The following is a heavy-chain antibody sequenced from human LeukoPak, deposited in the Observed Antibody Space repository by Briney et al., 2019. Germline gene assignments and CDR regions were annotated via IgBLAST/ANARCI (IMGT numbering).Heavy chain of an antibody. CDR2: MNPNSGNT. J-gene: IGHJ5*02. D-gene: IGHD4-17*01. CDR3: AREVTVTTSQYNWFDP. Sequence: ASVKVSCKASGYTFTSYDINWVRQATGQGLEWMGWMNPNSGNTGYAQKFQGRVTMTRNTSISTAYMELSSLRSEDTAVYYCAREVTVTTSQYNWFDPWGQGTQVTVSS. V-gene: IGHV1-8*01. CDR1: GYTFTSYD.